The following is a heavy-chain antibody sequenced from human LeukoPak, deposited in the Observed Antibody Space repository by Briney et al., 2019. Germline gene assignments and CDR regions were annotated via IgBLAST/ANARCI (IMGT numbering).Heavy chain of an antibody. Sequence: ASVTVSFTASGYSFTIYYVHWVRQAPGQGLEWMGWINPNNGDTNYAQKFQGRVTMTRDTSITTAYMEVSRLRSDDTAVYYCARGYSGWYDYWGQGTLVTVSS. CDR3: ARGYSGWYDY. V-gene: IGHV1-2*02. D-gene: IGHD6-19*01. J-gene: IGHJ4*02. CDR1: GYSFTIYY. CDR2: INPNNGDT.